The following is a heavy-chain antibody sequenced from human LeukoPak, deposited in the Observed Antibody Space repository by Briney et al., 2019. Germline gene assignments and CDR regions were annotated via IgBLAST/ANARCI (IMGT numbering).Heavy chain of an antibody. J-gene: IGHJ4*02. CDR1: GFSVSNYY. CDR3: TRGQSYCGADCYSD. Sequence: PGGSLRLSCAASGFSVSNYYMSWVRQPPGKGLEWVSVMYTGGGRYYVDSVKGRFTISRDNSKNTVFLQMNSLRVEDTALYYCTRGQSYCGADCYSDWGQGTLVTVSS. CDR2: MYTGGGR. D-gene: IGHD2-21*02. V-gene: IGHV3-66*01.